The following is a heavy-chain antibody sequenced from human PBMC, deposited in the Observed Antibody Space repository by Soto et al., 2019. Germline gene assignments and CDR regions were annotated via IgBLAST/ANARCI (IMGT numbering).Heavy chain of an antibody. Sequence: SETLSLTCTVSGGSISSGGYYWSWIRQHPGKGLEWIGYIYYSGSTYYNPSLKSRVTISVDTSKNQFALKLSSVTAADTAVYYCARETMGRGVIISGYDYYGMDVWGQGTTVTVSS. J-gene: IGHJ6*02. CDR2: IYYSGST. V-gene: IGHV4-31*03. CDR1: GGSISSGGYY. D-gene: IGHD3-10*01. CDR3: ARETMGRGVIISGYDYYGMDV.